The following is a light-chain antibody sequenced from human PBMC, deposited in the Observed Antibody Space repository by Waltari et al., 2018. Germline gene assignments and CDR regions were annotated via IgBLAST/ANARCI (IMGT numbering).Light chain of an antibody. J-gene: IGLJ3*02. CDR2: DFS. CDR1: SSDVGGYNY. Sequence: QSALTQPRSVSGSPGQSVTISCTGTSSDVGGYNYVSWYQQHPGKAPKLVIYDFSKRPAGVPDRFSGSKPGNTASLTISGLQAEDEADYYCCSYAGSYSWVFGGGTKLTVL. V-gene: IGLV2-11*01. CDR3: CSYAGSYSWV.